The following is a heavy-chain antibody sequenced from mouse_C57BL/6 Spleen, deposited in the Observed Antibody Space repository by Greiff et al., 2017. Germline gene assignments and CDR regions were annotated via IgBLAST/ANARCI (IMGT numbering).Heavy chain of an antibody. CDR1: GFTFSSYT. D-gene: IGHD2-4*01. CDR3: ASFYDYDGYFDY. V-gene: IGHV5-9*01. CDR2: ISGGGGNT. J-gene: IGHJ2*01. Sequence: EVKLVESGGGLVKPGGSLKLSCAASGFTFSSYTMSWVRQTPEKRLEWVATISGGGGNTYYPDSVKGRFTISRDNAKNTLYLQMSSLRSEDTALYYCASFYDYDGYFDYWGQGTTLTVSS.